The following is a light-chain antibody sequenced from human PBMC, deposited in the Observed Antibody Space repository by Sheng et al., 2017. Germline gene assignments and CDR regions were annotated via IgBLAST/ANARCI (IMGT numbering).Light chain of an antibody. CDR1: QSFNIW. CDR3: HQYETTPCT. J-gene: IGKJ2*02. V-gene: IGKV1-5*01. Sequence: DIQMTQSPSTLSASVGDRVTITCRASQSFNIWLAWYQHKPGKGPKLLIFGASTLQSGVPSRFRGSGSGTDYTLTISSLQPEDFATYYCHQYETTPCTFGQGTKLETK. CDR2: GAS.